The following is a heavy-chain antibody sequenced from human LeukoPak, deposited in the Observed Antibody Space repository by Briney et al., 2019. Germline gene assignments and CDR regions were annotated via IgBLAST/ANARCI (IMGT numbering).Heavy chain of an antibody. CDR2: ISSSSSYI. CDR3: AKGGGYDFWSGYLFEDY. Sequence: GGSLRLSCAASGFTFSSYSMNWVRQAPGKGLEWVSSISSSSSYIYYADSVKGRFTISRDNSKNTLYLQMNSLRAEDTAVYYCAKGGGYDFWSGYLFEDYWGQGTLVTVSS. J-gene: IGHJ4*02. CDR1: GFTFSSYS. V-gene: IGHV3-21*04. D-gene: IGHD3-3*01.